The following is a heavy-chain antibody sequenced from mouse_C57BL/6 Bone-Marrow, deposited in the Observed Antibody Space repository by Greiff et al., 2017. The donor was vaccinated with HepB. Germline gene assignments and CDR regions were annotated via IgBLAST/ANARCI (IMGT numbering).Heavy chain of an antibody. Sequence: VKLMESGAELVRPGASVTLSCKASGYTFTDYEMHWVKQTPVHGLEWIGAIDPETGGTAYNQKFKGKAILTADKSSSTAYMELRSLTSEDSAVYYCTRLDPTGDWYFDVWGTGTTVTVSS. D-gene: IGHD4-1*02. CDR1: GYTFTDYE. CDR2: IDPETGGT. J-gene: IGHJ1*03. CDR3: TRLDPTGDWYFDV. V-gene: IGHV1-15*01.